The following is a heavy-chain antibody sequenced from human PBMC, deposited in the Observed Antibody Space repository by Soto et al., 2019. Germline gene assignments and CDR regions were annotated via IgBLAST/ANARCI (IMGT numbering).Heavy chain of an antibody. CDR3: ARGCSGGSCYYYYYAMDV. J-gene: IGHJ6*02. D-gene: IGHD2-15*01. CDR1: GGSISSYY. V-gene: IGHV4-59*01. CDR2: IYYTGST. Sequence: SETLSLTCTVSGGSISSYYWSWIRQPPGKRLEWLGYIYYTGSTNYNSSLKSRVTISVDTSKNLFSPKLSSVTAADTAMYYCARGCSGGSCYYYYYAMDVWGQGTTVTVS.